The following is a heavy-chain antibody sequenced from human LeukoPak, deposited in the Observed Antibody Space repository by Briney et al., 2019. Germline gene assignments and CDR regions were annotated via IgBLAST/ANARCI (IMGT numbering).Heavy chain of an antibody. CDR2: INHSGST. CDR1: GGSFSGYY. CDR3: ARGPSVTYYYDSSEVWFDP. V-gene: IGHV4-34*01. Sequence: SETLSLTCAVYGGSFSGYYWSWIRQPPGKGLEWIGEINHSGSTNYNPSLKSRVTISVDTSKNQFSLKLSSVTAADTAVYYCARGPSVTYYYDSSEVWFDPWGQGTLVTVSS. J-gene: IGHJ5*02. D-gene: IGHD3-22*01.